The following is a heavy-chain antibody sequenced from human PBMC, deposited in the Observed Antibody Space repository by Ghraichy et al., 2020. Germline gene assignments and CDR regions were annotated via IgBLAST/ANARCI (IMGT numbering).Heavy chain of an antibody. J-gene: IGHJ4*02. Sequence: SETLSLTCAVYGGSFSGYYWSWIRQPPGKGLEWIGEINHSGSTNYNPSLKSRVTISVDTSKNQFSLKLSSVTAADTAVYYCARASIVLVPAASYFDYWGQGTLVTVSS. CDR3: ARASIVLVPAASYFDY. CDR2: INHSGST. V-gene: IGHV4-34*01. D-gene: IGHD2-2*01. CDR1: GGSFSGYY.